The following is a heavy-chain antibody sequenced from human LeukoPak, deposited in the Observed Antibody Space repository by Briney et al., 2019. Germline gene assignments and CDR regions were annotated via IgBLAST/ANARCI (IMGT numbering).Heavy chain of an antibody. CDR3: ARIGTTTRGPAGLDV. V-gene: IGHV3-48*03. Sequence: GGSLTLSCAASGFTFSSYEMNWVRQAPGKGLEWVSYISSGGGANRFYSESVQGRFTIARDNDKNSLYLHMNSLRAEDTGVYYCARIGTTTRGPAGLDVWGQGTTVTVSS. CDR2: ISSGGGANR. J-gene: IGHJ6*02. D-gene: IGHD2/OR15-2a*01. CDR1: GFTFSSYE.